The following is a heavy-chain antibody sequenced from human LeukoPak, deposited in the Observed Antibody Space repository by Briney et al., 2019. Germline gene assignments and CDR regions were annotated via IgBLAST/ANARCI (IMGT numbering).Heavy chain of an antibody. D-gene: IGHD2-15*01. V-gene: IGHV4-4*07. CDR3: ARAPSGCGGTCAFDS. CDR1: GDSISGYF. Sequence: SATLSLTCTVSGDSISGYFWSWIRQPAGKGLEWIVRMHADGDSDYNPSLKSRITLSFDTPENQFSLTLTSVTAADTAVYFCARAPSGCGGTCAFDSWGQGTLVTVSS. CDR2: MHADGDS. J-gene: IGHJ4*02.